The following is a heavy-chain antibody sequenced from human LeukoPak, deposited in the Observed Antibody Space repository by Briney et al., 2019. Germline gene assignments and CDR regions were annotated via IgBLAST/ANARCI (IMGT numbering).Heavy chain of an antibody. J-gene: IGHJ4*02. D-gene: IGHD1-26*01. CDR2: ISSSSSYI. CDR1: GFTFSSYS. V-gene: IGHV3-21*01. Sequence: PGGSLRLSCAASGFTFSSYSMNWVRQAPGKGLEWVSSISSSSSYIYYADSVKGRFTISRDNAKNSLYLQMNSLRAEDTAVYYCARGFLVGSGELQGDYWGQGTLVTVSS. CDR3: ARGFLVGSGELQGDY.